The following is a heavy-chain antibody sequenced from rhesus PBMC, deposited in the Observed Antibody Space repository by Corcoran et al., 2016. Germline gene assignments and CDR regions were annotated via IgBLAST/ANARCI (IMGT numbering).Heavy chain of an antibody. CDR3: ARRYSGYSYGYFDS. CDR1: GFSLSTSGMG. CDR2: IYWDDDK. V-gene: IGHV2-1*01. Sequence: QVTLKESGPALVKPAQTLTLTCTFSGFSLSTSGMGVGWIRQPSRKPLEWLAHIYWDDDKRYSTTLKSRLTISKDTSKNQVVLTTANMDPVDTATYSCARRYSGYSYGYFDSWGQGVLVTVSS. D-gene: IGHD5-24*01. J-gene: IGHJ4*01.